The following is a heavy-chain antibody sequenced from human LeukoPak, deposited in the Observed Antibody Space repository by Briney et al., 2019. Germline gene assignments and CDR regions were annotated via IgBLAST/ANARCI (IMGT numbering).Heavy chain of an antibody. V-gene: IGHV1-69*04. CDR3: AREDYDILTGYYNFDY. Sequence: ASVKVSCKASGGTFISYAISWVRQAPGQGLEWMGRIIPILGIANYAQKFQGRVTITADKSTSTAYMELSSLRSEDTAVYYCAREDYDILTGYYNFDYWGQGTLVTVSS. J-gene: IGHJ4*02. CDR1: GGTFISYA. CDR2: IIPILGIA. D-gene: IGHD3-9*01.